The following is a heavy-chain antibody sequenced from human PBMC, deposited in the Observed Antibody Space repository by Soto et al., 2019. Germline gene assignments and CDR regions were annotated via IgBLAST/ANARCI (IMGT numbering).Heavy chain of an antibody. V-gene: IGHV3-33*01. CDR2: IWYDGSNK. Sequence: QVQLVESGGGVVQPGRSLRLSCAASGFTFSSYGMHWVRQAPGKGLEWVAVIWYDGSNKYYADSVKGRFTISRDNSKNXPYRQWNSLRAEDTAVYYCARDRGQWLVRRGNGFDPWGQGTLVTVSS. CDR1: GFTFSSYG. J-gene: IGHJ5*02. D-gene: IGHD6-19*01. CDR3: ARDRGQWLVRRGNGFDP.